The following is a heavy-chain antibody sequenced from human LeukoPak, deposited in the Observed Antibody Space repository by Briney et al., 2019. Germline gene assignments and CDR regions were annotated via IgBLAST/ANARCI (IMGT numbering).Heavy chain of an antibody. CDR1: GGSISSYY. V-gene: IGHV4-59*01. CDR3: ASNSDSSSWYFQH. J-gene: IGHJ1*01. D-gene: IGHD6-13*01. CDR2: IYYSGST. Sequence: PSETLSLTCTVPGGSISSYYWSWIRQPPGKGLEWIGYIYYSGSTNYNPSLKSRVTISVDTSKNQFSLKLSSVTAADTAVYYCASNSDSSSWYFQHWGQGTLVTVSS.